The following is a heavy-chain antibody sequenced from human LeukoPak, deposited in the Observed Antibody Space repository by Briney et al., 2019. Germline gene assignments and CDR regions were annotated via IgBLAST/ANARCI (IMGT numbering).Heavy chain of an antibody. CDR1: GYTFTSYG. CDR2: ISAYNGNT. D-gene: IGHD2-2*02. Sequence: GASVKVSCKASGYTFTSYGISWVRQAPGQGLEWMGWISAYNGNTNYAQKLQGGVTMTTDTSTSTAYMELSSLRSEDTAVYYCARHNDVPAAIFGAFDIWGQGTMVTVSS. CDR3: ARHNDVPAAIFGAFDI. J-gene: IGHJ3*02. V-gene: IGHV1-18*01.